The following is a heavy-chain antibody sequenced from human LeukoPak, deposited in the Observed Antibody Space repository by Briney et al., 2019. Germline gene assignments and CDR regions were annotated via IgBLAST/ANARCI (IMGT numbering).Heavy chain of an antibody. V-gene: IGHV1-69*13. D-gene: IGHD2-2*01. CDR1: GGTFSSYA. J-gene: IGHJ3*02. CDR2: IIPIFGTA. Sequence: ASVKVSCKASGGTFSSYAISWVRQAPGQGLEWMGGIIPIFGTANYAQKFQGRVTITADESTSTAYMELSSLRSEDTAVYYCARDGLTYPDAFDIWGQGTMVTVSS. CDR3: ARDGLTYPDAFDI.